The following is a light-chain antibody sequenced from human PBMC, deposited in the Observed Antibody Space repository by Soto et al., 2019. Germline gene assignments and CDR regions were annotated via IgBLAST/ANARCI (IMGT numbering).Light chain of an antibody. CDR1: SSDVGSYNL. CDR2: EVT. V-gene: IGLV2-23*02. J-gene: IGLJ3*02. Sequence: QSALTQPASVSASRGQSITISCTGTSSDVGSYNLVSWYQQFPGKAPKLMIFEVTQRPSGVSNRFSGSKSGNAASLTISGLQAEDEADYYCCSYAGSSTWVFGGGTQLTVL. CDR3: CSYAGSSTWV.